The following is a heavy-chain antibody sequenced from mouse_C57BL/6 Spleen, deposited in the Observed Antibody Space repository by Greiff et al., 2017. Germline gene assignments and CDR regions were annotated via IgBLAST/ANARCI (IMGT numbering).Heavy chain of an antibody. V-gene: IGHV7-3*01. J-gene: IGHJ1*03. D-gene: IGHD2-5*01. CDR3: ARYIGAGDYSNYWYFDV. CDR1: GFTFTDYY. Sequence: EVKLVESGGGLVQPGGSLSLSCAASGFTFTDYYMSWVRQPPGKALEWLGFIRNKANGYTTEYSASVKGRFTISRDNSQSNLYLQMNALIADDSATDYSARYIGAGDYSNYWYFDVWGTGTTVTVSS. CDR2: IRNKANGYTT.